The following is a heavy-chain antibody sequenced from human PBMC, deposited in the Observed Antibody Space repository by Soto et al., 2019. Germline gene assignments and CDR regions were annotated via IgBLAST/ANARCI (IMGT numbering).Heavy chain of an antibody. D-gene: IGHD2-15*01. CDR2: INPSGGST. J-gene: IGHJ5*02. CDR1: GYTFTSYY. CDR3: ARDRLDIVVVVAAEEKWFDP. V-gene: IGHV1-46*01. Sequence: ASVKVSCKASGYTFTSYYMHWVRQAPGQGLEWMGIINPSGGSTSYAQKFQGSVTMTRDTSTSTVYMELSSLRSEDTAVYYCARDRLDIVVVVAAEEKWFDPWGQGTLVTVSS.